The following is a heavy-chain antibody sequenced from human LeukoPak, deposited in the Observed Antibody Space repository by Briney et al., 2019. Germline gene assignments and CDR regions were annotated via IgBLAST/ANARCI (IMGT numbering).Heavy chain of an antibody. D-gene: IGHD3-22*01. V-gene: IGHV3-23*01. CDR2: ISGSGGST. CDR1: GFTLSSYG. CDR3: AKTTYYYDSSGYYPTGA. Sequence: GGSLRHSCAASGFTLSSYGMSWVRQAPGKGLEWVSAISGSGGSTYYADSVKGWFTISRDNSKNTLYLQMNSLRAEDTAVYYCAKTTYYYDSSGYYPTGAWGQGTLVTVSS. J-gene: IGHJ5*02.